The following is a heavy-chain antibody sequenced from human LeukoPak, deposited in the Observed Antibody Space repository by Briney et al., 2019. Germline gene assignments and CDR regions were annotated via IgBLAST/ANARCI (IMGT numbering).Heavy chain of an antibody. CDR3: ARAPGYCSSTSCYLFAPYFDY. Sequence: ASVKVSCKASGYTFTSYGISWVRQAPGQGLEWMGWTSAYNGNTNYAQKLQGTVTMTTDTSTSTAYMELRRLRSDDTAVYYCARAPGYCSSTSCYLFAPYFDYWGQGTLVTVSS. J-gene: IGHJ4*02. D-gene: IGHD2-2*01. V-gene: IGHV1-18*01. CDR2: TSAYNGNT. CDR1: GYTFTSYG.